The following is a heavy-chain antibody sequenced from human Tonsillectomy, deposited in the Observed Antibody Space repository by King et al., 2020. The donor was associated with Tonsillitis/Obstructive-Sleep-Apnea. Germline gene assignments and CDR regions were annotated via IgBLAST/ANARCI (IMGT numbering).Heavy chain of an antibody. D-gene: IGHD4-17*01. CDR1: GFTFDDYD. CDR2: INWNGGST. J-gene: IGHJ4*02. CDR3: ARGSYGDYRGEFDY. Sequence: VQLVESGGGVVRPGGSLRLSCAASGFTFDDYDMSWVRQAPGKGLEWVSGINWNGGSTGYADSVKGRFTISRDNAKNSLYLQMNSLRAEDTALYYYARGSYGDYRGEFDYWGQGTLVTVSS. V-gene: IGHV3-20*04.